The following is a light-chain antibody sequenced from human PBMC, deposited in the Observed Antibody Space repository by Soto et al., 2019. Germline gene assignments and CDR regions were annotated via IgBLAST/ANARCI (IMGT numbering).Light chain of an antibody. CDR2: YAS. V-gene: IGKV1-33*01. J-gene: IGKJ5*01. CDR1: QNITNN. Sequence: IRMTQSPSSLAASIGDRVTITFEPSQNITNNLSWYQQKTGKAPNLLLYYASTLAKGVTSRCSGSGSGTDFSFIITSLQREDLAAYYCHQYYGRTPITFGQGTRLEIK. CDR3: HQYYGRTPIT.